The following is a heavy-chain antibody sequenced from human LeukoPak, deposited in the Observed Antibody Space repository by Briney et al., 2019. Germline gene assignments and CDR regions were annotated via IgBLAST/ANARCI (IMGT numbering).Heavy chain of an antibody. D-gene: IGHD3-22*01. J-gene: IGHJ4*02. CDR1: GFTLSIYG. Sequence: GGSLRLSCAASGFTLSIYGMSWVRQAPGKGLEWVSAISGGVGSTYYADSVKGRFTISRDNSKNTLYLQMNSLRAEDTAVYYCAMDDSSGYYSSYFDYWGQGTLVTVSS. CDR3: AMDDSSGYYSSYFDY. CDR2: ISGGVGST. V-gene: IGHV3-23*01.